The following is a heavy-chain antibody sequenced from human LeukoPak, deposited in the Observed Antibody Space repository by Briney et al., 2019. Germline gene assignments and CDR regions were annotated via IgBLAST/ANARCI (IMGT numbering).Heavy chain of an antibody. CDR2: ISPSGGIT. J-gene: IGHJ4*02. CDR3: AKASIAVGPPRGIDY. V-gene: IGHV3-23*01. Sequence: GGSLRLSCAASGFTFSTYGMNWVRQAPGKGLEWVSGISPSGGITYYTDSVKGRFTISRDNSKHTVALQMNSLRGEATAVYDCAKASIAVGPPRGIDYWGQGTLVTVSS. D-gene: IGHD6-19*01. CDR1: GFTFSTYG.